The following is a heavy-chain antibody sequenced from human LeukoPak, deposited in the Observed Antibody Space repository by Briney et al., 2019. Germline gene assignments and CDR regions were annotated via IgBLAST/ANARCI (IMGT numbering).Heavy chain of an antibody. J-gene: IGHJ4*02. CDR3: ARSSIYYDSSGYRI. CDR2: INHSGST. Sequence: SETLSLTCAVYGGSFSGYYWSWIRQPPGKGLEWIGEINHSGSTNYNPSLKSRVTISVDTSKNQLSPKLSSVTAADTAVYYCARSSIYYDSSGYRIWGQGTLVTVSS. D-gene: IGHD3-22*01. CDR1: GGSFSGYY. V-gene: IGHV4-34*01.